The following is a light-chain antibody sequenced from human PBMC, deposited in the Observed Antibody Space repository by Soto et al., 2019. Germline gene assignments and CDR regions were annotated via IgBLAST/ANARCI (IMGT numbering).Light chain of an antibody. CDR2: RNN. CDR3: AAWDYSLSGYWV. V-gene: IGLV1-47*01. Sequence: QSVLSQPPSASGTPGQRVTISCSGSSSNIEWSYVPWYQQVPGTAPKLLIFRNNQRPSGVPDRFSGSKSGSSASLAISGLRSEDEADYFCAAWDYSLSGYWVFGGGTKLTVL. J-gene: IGLJ3*02. CDR1: SSNIEWSY.